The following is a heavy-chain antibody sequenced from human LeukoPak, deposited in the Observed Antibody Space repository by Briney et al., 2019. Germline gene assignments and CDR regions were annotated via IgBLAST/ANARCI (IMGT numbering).Heavy chain of an antibody. D-gene: IGHD5-12*01. CDR3: ARDLTLVAPTY. CDR1: GVSISSSSYY. CDR2: IYYSGST. V-gene: IGHV4-39*07. J-gene: IGHJ4*02. Sequence: SETLSLTCTVSGVSISSSSYYWGWIRQPPGKGLEWIGSIYYSGSTYYNPSLKSRVTISVDTSKNPFSLKLSSVTAADTAVYYCARDLTLVAPTYWGQGTLVTVSS.